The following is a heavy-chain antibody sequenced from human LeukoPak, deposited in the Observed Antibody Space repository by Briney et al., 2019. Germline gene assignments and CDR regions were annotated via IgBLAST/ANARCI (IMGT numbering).Heavy chain of an antibody. J-gene: IGHJ4*02. CDR3: AKDNYNWNEHTFDY. CDR2: ISGSGGST. Sequence: GGSLRLSCAASGFTFSSYAMSWVRQAPGKGLEWVSAISGSGGSTYYADSVKGRFTISRDNSKDTLYLQMNSLRAEDTAVYYCAKDNYNWNEHTFDYWGQGTLVTVSS. CDR1: GFTFSSYA. D-gene: IGHD1-20*01. V-gene: IGHV3-23*01.